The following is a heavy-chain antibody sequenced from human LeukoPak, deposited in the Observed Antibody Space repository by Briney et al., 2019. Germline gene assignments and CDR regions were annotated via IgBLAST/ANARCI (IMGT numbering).Heavy chain of an antibody. Sequence: KASETLSLTCTVSGGSISSYYWSWIRQPPGKGLEWIGYIYYSGSTNCNPSLKSRVTISVDTSKNQFSLKLSSVTAADTAVYYCARLKVGAVAGWSDPWGQGTLVTVSS. V-gene: IGHV4-59*08. D-gene: IGHD6-19*01. CDR2: IYYSGST. J-gene: IGHJ5*02. CDR3: ARLKVGAVAGWSDP. CDR1: GGSISSYY.